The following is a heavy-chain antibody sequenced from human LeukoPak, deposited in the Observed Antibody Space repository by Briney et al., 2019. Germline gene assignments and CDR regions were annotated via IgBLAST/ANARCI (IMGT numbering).Heavy chain of an antibody. Sequence: ASVKVSCKASGYTFTSYDINWVRQATGQGLEWMGWMNPNSGNTGYAQKFQGRVTMTRKTSISTAYMELSSLRSEDTAVYYCAQGITMVRGVTYYYYGMDFWGQGTTVTVSS. V-gene: IGHV1-8*01. J-gene: IGHJ6*02. CDR3: AQGITMVRGVTYYYYGMDF. CDR1: GYTFTSYD. D-gene: IGHD3-10*01. CDR2: MNPNSGNT.